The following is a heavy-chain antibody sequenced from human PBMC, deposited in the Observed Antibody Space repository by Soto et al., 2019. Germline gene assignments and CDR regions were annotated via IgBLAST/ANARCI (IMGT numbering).Heavy chain of an antibody. CDR3: AKDDTSGWPTKYYYDCMDV. Sequence: QVQLVESGGGVVQPGRSLRLSFAASGFTFRYYGMHWVSQAPGKGLERVVVISYDGSKKYYADYVKGRFTISRDNSKNSLYRQMNSLRYEDTAVYYCAKDDTSGWPTKYYYDCMDVWGQGTTVTVS. D-gene: IGHD6-19*01. V-gene: IGHV3-30*18. J-gene: IGHJ6*02. CDR1: GFTFRYYG. CDR2: ISYDGSKK.